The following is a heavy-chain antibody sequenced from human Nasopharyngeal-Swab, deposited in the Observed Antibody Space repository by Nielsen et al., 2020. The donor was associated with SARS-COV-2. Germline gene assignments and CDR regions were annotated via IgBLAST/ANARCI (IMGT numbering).Heavy chain of an antibody. J-gene: IGHJ6*02. CDR1: GCSLTSYW. V-gene: IGHV5-51*01. D-gene: IGHD3-16*01. CDR3: ARIGEGVYYYYGMDV. CDR2: IYPGDSDT. Sequence: KVSGQGSGCSLTSYWVGWVRQMPGKGLEWMGIIYPGDSDTSYSPFFQGQVTITADKSISTAYLQWSSLKASDTAMYYCARIGEGVYYYYGMDVWGQGTTVTVSS.